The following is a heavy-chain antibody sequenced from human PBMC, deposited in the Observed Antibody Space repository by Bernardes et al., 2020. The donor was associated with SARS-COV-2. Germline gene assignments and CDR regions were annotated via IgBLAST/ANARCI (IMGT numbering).Heavy chain of an antibody. CDR2: ISSGGDTI. J-gene: IGHJ4*02. CDR1: GFIFTTYS. CDR3: ARGWRENSFDY. Sequence: AGSLILSCVGSGFIFTTYSMSWVRQAPGKGLEWLLFISSGGDTIHDADSVRGRFTVSRDDAKNSVYLQMNSLRAEDTAVYYCARGWRENSFDYWGQGALVTVSS. V-gene: IGHV3-48*01. D-gene: IGHD2-15*01.